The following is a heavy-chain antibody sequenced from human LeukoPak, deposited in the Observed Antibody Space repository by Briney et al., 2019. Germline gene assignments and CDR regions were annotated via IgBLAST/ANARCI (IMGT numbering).Heavy chain of an antibody. CDR2: ISSSGSTI. D-gene: IGHD2-2*01. Sequence: TGGSLRLSCAASGFTVSSYYMSWVRQAPGKGLEWVSYISSSGSTIYYADSVKGRFTISRDNAKNSLYLQMNSLRAEDTAVYYCARVYCSSTSCPGDYWGQGILVTVSS. CDR3: ARVYCSSTSCPGDY. CDR1: GFTVSSYY. V-gene: IGHV3-11*01. J-gene: IGHJ4*02.